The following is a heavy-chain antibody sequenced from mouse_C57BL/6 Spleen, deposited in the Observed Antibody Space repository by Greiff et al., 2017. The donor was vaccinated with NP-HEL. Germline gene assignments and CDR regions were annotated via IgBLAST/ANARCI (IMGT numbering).Heavy chain of an antibody. CDR3: AREITTVVDATPFDC. D-gene: IGHD1-1*01. Sequence: QVQLKQSGADLARPGASVKMSCTASGYTFTSYTMHWVKQRPGQGPEWIGYINPSSGYTKYNQKFKDKATLTADKSSSTAYMQRRRLTSEDSEVYYCAREITTVVDATPFDCWGQGTTLTVSS. J-gene: IGHJ2*01. V-gene: IGHV1-4*01. CDR2: INPSSGYT. CDR1: GYTFTSYT.